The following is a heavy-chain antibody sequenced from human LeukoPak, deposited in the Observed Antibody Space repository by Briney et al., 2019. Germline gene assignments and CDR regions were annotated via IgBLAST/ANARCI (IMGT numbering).Heavy chain of an antibody. D-gene: IGHD5-18*01. CDR1: GGSISSYY. CDR2: IYYSGST. J-gene: IGHJ6*03. CDR3: ARGGYSYGKPNYYMDV. Sequence: SETLSLTCTVSGGSISSYYWSWIRQPPGKGLEWIGYIYYSGSTNYNPSLKSRVTISVDTSKNQFSLKLSSVTAADTAVYYCARGGYSYGKPNYYMDVWGKGTTVTVSS. V-gene: IGHV4-59*01.